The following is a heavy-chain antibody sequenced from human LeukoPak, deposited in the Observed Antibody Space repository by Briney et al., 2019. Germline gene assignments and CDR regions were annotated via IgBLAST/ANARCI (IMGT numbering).Heavy chain of an antibody. CDR2: IYYSGST. CDR1: GGSISSYY. CDR3: ARRRLHYYDSSGYYTY. J-gene: IGHJ4*02. V-gene: IGHV4-59*12. Sequence: SETLSLTCTVSGGSISSYYWSWIRQPPGKGLEWIGYIYYSGSTNYNPSLKSRVTISVDTSKNQFSLKLSSVTAADTAVYYCARRRLHYYDSSGYYTYWGQGTLVTVSS. D-gene: IGHD3-22*01.